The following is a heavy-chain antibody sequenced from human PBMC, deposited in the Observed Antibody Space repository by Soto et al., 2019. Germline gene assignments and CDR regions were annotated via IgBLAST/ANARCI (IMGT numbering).Heavy chain of an antibody. CDR3: ARVPPGYYDSSGYCLDY. Sequence: GGSLRLSCAASGFTFSSYWMHWVHQAPGKGLVWVSRINSDGSSTSYADSVKGRFTISRDNAKNTLYLQMNSLRAEDTAVYYCARVPPGYYDSSGYCLDYWGQGTLVTVSS. J-gene: IGHJ4*02. D-gene: IGHD3-22*01. V-gene: IGHV3-74*01. CDR1: GFTFSSYW. CDR2: INSDGSST.